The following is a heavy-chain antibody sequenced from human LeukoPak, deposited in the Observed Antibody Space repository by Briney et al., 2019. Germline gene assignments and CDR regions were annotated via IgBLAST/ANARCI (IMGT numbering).Heavy chain of an antibody. CDR2: INPNSGGT. CDR3: ARTYGDYNSDAFDI. Sequence: ASVKVSCKASGYTFTGYYMHWVRQAPGQGLEWMGWINPNSGGTNYAQKFQGRVTMTRDTSISTAYMELSRLRSDDTAVYYCARTYGDYNSDAFDIWGQGTMVTVPS. V-gene: IGHV1-2*02. J-gene: IGHJ3*02. D-gene: IGHD4-17*01. CDR1: GYTFTGYY.